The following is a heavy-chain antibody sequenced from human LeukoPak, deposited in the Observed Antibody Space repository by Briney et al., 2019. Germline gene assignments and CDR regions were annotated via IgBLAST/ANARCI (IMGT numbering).Heavy chain of an antibody. J-gene: IGHJ5*02. CDR3: ARVVAAAGNNWFDP. V-gene: IGHV4-39*07. CDR1: GGSISSSSYY. Sequence: SETLSLTCTVSGGSISSSSYYRGWIRQPPGKGLEWIAYIHDSGSTYNNPSLKTRLSISIDTSKNQFSLKLNSVSAADTAVYYCARVVAAAGNNWFDPWGQGTLVTVSS. D-gene: IGHD6-13*01. CDR2: IHDSGST.